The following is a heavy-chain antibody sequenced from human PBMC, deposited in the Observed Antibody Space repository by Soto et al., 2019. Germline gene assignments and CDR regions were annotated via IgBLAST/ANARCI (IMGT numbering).Heavy chain of an antibody. Sequence: SETLSLTCTVSGGSISSGGYYWSWIRQHPGKGLEWIGYIYYSGSTYYNPSLKSRVTISVDTSKNQFSLKLSSVTAADTAVYYCARDLSYYYDSSGSRSSGFDPWGQGTLVTVSS. J-gene: IGHJ5*02. V-gene: IGHV4-31*03. CDR2: IYYSGST. CDR1: GGSISSGGYY. D-gene: IGHD3-22*01. CDR3: ARDLSYYYDSSGSRSSGFDP.